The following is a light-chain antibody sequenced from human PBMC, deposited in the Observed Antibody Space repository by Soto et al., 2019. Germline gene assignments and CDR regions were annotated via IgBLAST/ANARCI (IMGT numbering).Light chain of an antibody. CDR1: QSVSNSY. CDR3: QQYGNSPPNT. Sequence: EIVLTQSPGTLSLSPGERATLSCRASQSVSNSYLAWYQQKPGQAPRLLIYGASSRATGIPDRFSGSGSGTDFTLTISRLEPEDFAVYFCQQYGNSPPNTFGQGTKVEIK. V-gene: IGKV3-20*01. CDR2: GAS. J-gene: IGKJ2*01.